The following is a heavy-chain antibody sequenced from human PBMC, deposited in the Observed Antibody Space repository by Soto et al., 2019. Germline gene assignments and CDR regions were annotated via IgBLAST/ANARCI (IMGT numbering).Heavy chain of an antibody. D-gene: IGHD3-10*01. CDR2: IFYSGRT. CDR3: ARDGSGTNQGDFDY. Sequence: QLQLQESGPGLVKPSETLSLTCTVSGGSISSNSDYWGWIRQPPGKGLEWIGNIFYSGRTSYNPSLKSRVAISVDTSKNLFSLRLSSVTAADTAVYYCARDGSGTNQGDFDYWGQGTLVTVSS. CDR1: GGSISSNSDY. J-gene: IGHJ4*02. V-gene: IGHV4-39*02.